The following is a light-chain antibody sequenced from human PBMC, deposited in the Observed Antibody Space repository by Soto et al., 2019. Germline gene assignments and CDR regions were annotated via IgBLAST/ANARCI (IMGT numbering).Light chain of an antibody. Sequence: EIVLTQSPATLSLSPGERATLSCRASQSVSTYLAWYQQRPGQATRLLIYDASNRATGVPARFSGSGSGTDFTLTVSSLEPEDFAVYYCHQRSSWLRGTFGGGTKVEIK. CDR2: DAS. V-gene: IGKV3-11*01. CDR1: QSVSTY. CDR3: HQRSSWLRGT. J-gene: IGKJ4*01.